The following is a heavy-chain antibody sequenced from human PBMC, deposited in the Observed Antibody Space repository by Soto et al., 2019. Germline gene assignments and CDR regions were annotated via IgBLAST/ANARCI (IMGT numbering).Heavy chain of an antibody. CDR2: IYHSGST. D-gene: IGHD3-10*02. CDR1: GGSISSSNW. Sequence: QVQLQESGPGLVKPSGTLSLTCAVSGGSISSSNWWSWVRQPPGKGLEWIGEIYHSGSTNYNPSLKSRVTVSVDKSKNQVSLKMSSGTAADTAVYYCAIVRGVYYYAMDVWGKGTTVTVSS. V-gene: IGHV4-4*02. CDR3: AIVRGVYYYAMDV. J-gene: IGHJ6*04.